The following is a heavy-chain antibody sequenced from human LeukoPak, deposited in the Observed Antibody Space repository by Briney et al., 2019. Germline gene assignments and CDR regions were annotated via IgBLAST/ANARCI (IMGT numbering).Heavy chain of an antibody. CDR2: IKPNSGGR. CDR3: ATNILVRDIINWFDP. J-gene: IGHJ5*02. CDR1: GYSFADYY. Sequence: ASVKVSCKASGYSFADYYMHWVRQAPGQGLEWMGWIKPNSGGRRSAQKFQGRVTMTRDTSISTAYMELSSLRYDDTAVYYCATNILVRDIINWFDPWGQGTLVTVSS. D-gene: IGHD3-10*01. V-gene: IGHV1-2*02.